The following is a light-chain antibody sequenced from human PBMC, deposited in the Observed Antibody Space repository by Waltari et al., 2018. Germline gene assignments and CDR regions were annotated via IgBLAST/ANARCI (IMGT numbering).Light chain of an antibody. J-gene: IGLJ3*02. V-gene: IGLV5-37*01. CDR1: SDINVGAFN. CDR2: YNSDSEK. Sequence: QPVLTQPPSSSASPGESASLTCTLPSDINVGAFNIYWYQQKPGSPPRFLLYYNSDSEKAQGSGVPSRFSGSKDASANAGILLISGLQSEDEAYYYCMFWPSNVWVFGGGTKLTVL. CDR3: MFWPSNVWV.